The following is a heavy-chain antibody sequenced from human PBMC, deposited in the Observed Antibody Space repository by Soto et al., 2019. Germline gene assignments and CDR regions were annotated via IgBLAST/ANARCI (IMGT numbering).Heavy chain of an antibody. D-gene: IGHD2-2*03. V-gene: IGHV4-34*01. CDR2: INHSGST. J-gene: IGHJ3*02. Sequence: PSETLSLTCIVYGGSVSNYYWNWIRQPPGKGLEWIGEINHSGSTNYNPSLKSRLTISVDTSKNQFSLKLGSVTAADTAVYYCARGKMDGDAFDIWGQGTMVTVSS. CDR3: ARGKMDGDAFDI. CDR1: GGSVSNYY.